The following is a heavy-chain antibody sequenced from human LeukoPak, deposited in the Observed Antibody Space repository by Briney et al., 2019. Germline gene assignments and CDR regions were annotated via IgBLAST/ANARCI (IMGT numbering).Heavy chain of an antibody. D-gene: IGHD6-13*01. J-gene: IGHJ4*02. CDR3: ARCSSSWYYFDY. CDR1: GYSISSGYY. V-gene: IGHV4-38-2*01. Sequence: SETLSLTCAVSGYSISSGYYWGWIRPPPGKGLEWIGSIYHSGSTYYNPSLKSRVTISVDTSKNQFSLKLSSVTAADTAVYYCARCSSSWYYFDYWGQGTLVTVSS. CDR2: IYHSGST.